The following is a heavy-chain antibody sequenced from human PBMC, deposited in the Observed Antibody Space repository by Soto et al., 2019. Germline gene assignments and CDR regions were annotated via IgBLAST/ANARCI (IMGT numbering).Heavy chain of an antibody. V-gene: IGHV3-48*03. J-gene: IGHJ6*02. CDR2: ISSSGGTI. CDR1: GFTFSSYE. Sequence: PVGSLRLSCAASGFTFSSYEMNWVRQAPGKGLEWVSYISSSGGTIYYADSVKGRFTISRDNAKNSLFLQMNSLRAEDTAVYYCAREARGYDILTGYPSRYGLDVWGQGTTVTVSS. D-gene: IGHD3-9*01. CDR3: AREARGYDILTGYPSRYGLDV.